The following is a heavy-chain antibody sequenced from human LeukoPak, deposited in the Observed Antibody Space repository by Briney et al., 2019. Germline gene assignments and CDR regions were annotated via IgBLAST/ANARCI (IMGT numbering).Heavy chain of an antibody. D-gene: IGHD2-2*01. J-gene: IGHJ4*02. CDR2: ISAYNGNT. V-gene: IGHV1-18*01. CDR1: GYTFTSYG. CDR3: ARAIPKHRDGYCSSTSCLYYFDY. Sequence: GASVKVSCKASGYTFTSYGISWVRQAPGQGLEWMGWISAYNGNTKNAQKFQGRVTITRNTSISTAYMGLSSLRSEDTAVYYCARAIPKHRDGYCSSTSCLYYFDYWGQETLVTVSS.